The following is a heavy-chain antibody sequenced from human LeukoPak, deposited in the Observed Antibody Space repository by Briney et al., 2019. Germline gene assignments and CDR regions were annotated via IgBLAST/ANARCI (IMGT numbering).Heavy chain of an antibody. V-gene: IGHV4-59*01. CDR1: GGSISSYY. CDR3: ARAGGGSSWYPYGMDV. D-gene: IGHD6-13*01. J-gene: IGHJ6*02. CDR2: IYYSGST. Sequence: SETLSLTCTVSGGSISSYYWSWIRQPPGKGLEWIGYIYYSGSTNYNPSLKSRVTISVDTSKNQFSLKLSSVTAADTAVYYCARAGGGSSWYPYGMDVWGQGTTVTVSS.